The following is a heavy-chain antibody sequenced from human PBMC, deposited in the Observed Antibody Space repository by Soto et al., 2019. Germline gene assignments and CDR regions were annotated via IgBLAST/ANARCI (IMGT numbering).Heavy chain of an antibody. CDR1: GFSLSTSGVG. J-gene: IGHJ6*03. CDR2: IYWDDDK. V-gene: IGHV2-5*02. CDR3: AHRPPTGDYYYMDV. Sequence: SGPTLVNPTQTLTLTCTFSGFSLSTSGVGVGWIRQPPGKALEWLALIYWDDDKWYSPSLKSRLTVTKDTSKNQVVLTMTNMDPVDTATYYCAHRPPTGDYYYMDVWGKGTTVTVSS. D-gene: IGHD4-4*01.